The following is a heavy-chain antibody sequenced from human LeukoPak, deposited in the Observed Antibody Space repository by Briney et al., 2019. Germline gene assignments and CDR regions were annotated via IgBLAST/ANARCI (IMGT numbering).Heavy chain of an antibody. D-gene: IGHD6-13*01. CDR3: ARLSSSSWNTFDF. CDR1: GFTFSSYW. J-gene: IGHJ4*02. Sequence: GGSLRLSCAASGFTFSSYWMSWVRQAPGKGLEWVANIKQDGYEKYYVDSVKGRFTISRDNAKNSLYLQMNSLRAEDTAVYYCARLSSSSWNTFDFWGQGTLVTVSS. V-gene: IGHV3-7*01. CDR2: IKQDGYEK.